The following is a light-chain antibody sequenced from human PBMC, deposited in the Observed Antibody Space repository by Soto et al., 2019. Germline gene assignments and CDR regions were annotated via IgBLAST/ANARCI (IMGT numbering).Light chain of an antibody. J-gene: IGKJ5*01. CDR3: QQRSNWPPT. V-gene: IGKV3-11*01. CDR1: QSVSSY. Sequence: VLSHSPATLSVSPGERATLSCRASQSVSSYLAWYQQKPGQAPRLLIYDASNRATGIPARFSGSGSGTDFTLTISSLESEDFAVYYCQQRSNWPPTFGQGTRLEIK. CDR2: DAS.